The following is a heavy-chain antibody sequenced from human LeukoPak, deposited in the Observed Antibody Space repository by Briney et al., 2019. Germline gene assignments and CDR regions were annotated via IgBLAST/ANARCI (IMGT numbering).Heavy chain of an antibody. CDR1: GYTFTGYY. D-gene: IGHD6-19*01. CDR2: INPNSGGT. J-gene: IGHJ4*02. CDR3: ARSSGWYGFDY. Sequence: GASVKVSCKASGYTFTGYYMHWGRQVPGQGLEWMGWINPNSGGTNYAQKFQGRVTMTRDTSISTAYMELSRLRSDDTAVYYCARSSGWYGFDYWGQGTLVTVSS. V-gene: IGHV1-2*02.